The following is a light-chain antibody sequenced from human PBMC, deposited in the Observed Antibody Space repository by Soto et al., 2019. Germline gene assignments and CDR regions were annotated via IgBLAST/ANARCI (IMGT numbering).Light chain of an antibody. J-gene: IGKJ3*01. CDR2: DAS. CDR3: RQYNNWPIFT. CDR1: QSVRSN. V-gene: IGKV3-15*01. Sequence: EVVLTQSPATLSVSPGDRATLFCRASQSVRSNLAWYQQTPCQAPRLLIYDASTRATGIPARFSGSGSGIEFTLTISSLQSEDFAVYYCRQYNNWPIFTFGPGTKVDSK.